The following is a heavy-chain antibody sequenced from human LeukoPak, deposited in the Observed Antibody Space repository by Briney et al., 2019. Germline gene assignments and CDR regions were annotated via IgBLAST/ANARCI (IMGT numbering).Heavy chain of an antibody. Sequence: SETQSLTCTVSGGSISSSSYYWGWIRQPPGKGLEWIGRIYTSGSTNYNPSLKSRVTISVDTSKNQFSLKLSSVTAADTAVYCCARSSPMVRGVILRWGQGTLVTVSS. D-gene: IGHD3-10*01. CDR1: GGSISSSSYY. V-gene: IGHV4-61*02. CDR3: ARSSPMVRGVILR. CDR2: IYTSGST. J-gene: IGHJ4*02.